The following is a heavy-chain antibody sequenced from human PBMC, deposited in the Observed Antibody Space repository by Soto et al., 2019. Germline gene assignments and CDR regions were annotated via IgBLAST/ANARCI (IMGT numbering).Heavy chain of an antibody. CDR3: ARATGTLRSRNCDY. CDR2: IHHTGST. D-gene: IGHD1-1*01. Sequence: SETLSLTCSVSGGSISTVGHYWTWIRQPPGKGLEWIGSIHHTGSTYYSKSLRSRLTMSVDTSKSQFSLRLSSVTAADTAVYYCARATGTLRSRNCDYWGQGSLVTVSS. J-gene: IGHJ4*02. CDR1: GGSISTVGHY. V-gene: IGHV4-31*03.